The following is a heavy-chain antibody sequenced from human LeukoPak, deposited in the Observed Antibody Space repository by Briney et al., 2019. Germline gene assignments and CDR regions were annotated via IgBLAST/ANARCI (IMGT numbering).Heavy chain of an antibody. Sequence: ASVKVSCKTSGYTFTAYYIHWVRHAPGQGLEWVGWLNPNSGGTKYGRNFQGRVTMTGDTSISTAYMELSRLRSDDTAVYYCARSSGYYPLYYFDYWGQGTLVTVSS. J-gene: IGHJ4*02. CDR3: ARSSGYYPLYYFDY. V-gene: IGHV1-2*02. CDR2: LNPNSGGT. D-gene: IGHD3-22*01. CDR1: GYTFTAYY.